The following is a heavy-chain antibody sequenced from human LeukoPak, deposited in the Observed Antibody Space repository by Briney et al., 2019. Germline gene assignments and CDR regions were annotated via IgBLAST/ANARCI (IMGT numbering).Heavy chain of an antibody. J-gene: IGHJ4*02. CDR1: GFTFSSHW. Sequence: GSLRLSCAASGFTFSSHWMYWVRQAPGKGLVGVSHINPDGSTTNYADTVKGRFTISRDNAKNTLYLQMDSLRAEDTAVYYCVRDSSLSYWGQGTLVTVSS. V-gene: IGHV3-74*01. CDR2: INPDGSTT. CDR3: VRDSSLSY. D-gene: IGHD6-13*01.